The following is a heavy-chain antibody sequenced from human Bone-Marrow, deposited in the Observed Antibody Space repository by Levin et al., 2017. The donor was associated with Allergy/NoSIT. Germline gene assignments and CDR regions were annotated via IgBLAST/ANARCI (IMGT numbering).Heavy chain of an antibody. CDR1: GFTLANYE. J-gene: IGHJ6*03. CDR2: ISGSGSHI. V-gene: IGHV3-48*03. D-gene: IGHD2-15*01. Sequence: GGSLRLSCEASGFTLANYEVNWVRQAPGKGLEWVSHISGSGSHIYYADSVKGRFTVSRDNAKNSVYLQMNSLTAEDTAVYYCVRRGPFYMDVWGKGASVTVS. CDR3: VRRGPFYMDV.